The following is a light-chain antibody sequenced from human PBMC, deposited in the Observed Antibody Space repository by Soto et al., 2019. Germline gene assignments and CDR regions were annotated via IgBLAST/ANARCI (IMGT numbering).Light chain of an antibody. Sequence: AIQMTHPPSSLSASVGDRVTITCRASQGIRNDLGWYQQKPGKAPKLLIYAASSLQSGVPSRFSGSGSGTDFTLTISSLQPEDFATYYCLQDYNYPLTFGGGTKVDIK. CDR3: LQDYNYPLT. CDR1: QGIRND. V-gene: IGKV1-6*01. J-gene: IGKJ4*01. CDR2: AAS.